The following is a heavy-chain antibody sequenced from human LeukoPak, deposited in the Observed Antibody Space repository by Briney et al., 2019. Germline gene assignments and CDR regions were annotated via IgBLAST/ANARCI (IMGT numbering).Heavy chain of an antibody. CDR1: GDSVSSSTAT. J-gene: IGHJ4*02. V-gene: IGHV6-1*01. CDR2: TLYRSKWYN. CDR3: AREGWNSKYFDY. D-gene: IGHD1-7*01. Sequence: SQTLSLTCAISGDSVSSSTATWNWIRLSPSRGLEWLGRTLYRSKWYNDYAISVSSRIIVNPDTSMNQFSLQLNSVTPEDTAVYYCAREGWNSKYFDYWGQGTLVTVSS.